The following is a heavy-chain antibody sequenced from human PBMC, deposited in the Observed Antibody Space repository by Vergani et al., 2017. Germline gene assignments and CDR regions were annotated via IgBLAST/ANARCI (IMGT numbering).Heavy chain of an antibody. Sequence: QVQLQESGPGLVKPSQTLSLTCTVSGGSISSGSYYWSWIRQPAGKGLEWIGRIYTSGGTNYNPSLKSRVTISVDTSKNKFSLKLSSVTAADTAVYYCARDYCSSTSCYHDAFDIWGQGTMVTVSS. CDR1: GGSISSGSYY. V-gene: IGHV4-61*02. J-gene: IGHJ3*02. CDR2: IYTSGGT. CDR3: ARDYCSSTSCYHDAFDI. D-gene: IGHD2-2*01.